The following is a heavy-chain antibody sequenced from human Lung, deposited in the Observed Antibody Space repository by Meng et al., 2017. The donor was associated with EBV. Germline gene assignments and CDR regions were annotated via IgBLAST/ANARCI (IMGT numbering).Heavy chain of an antibody. CDR3: AVTRYCSGGSCFDY. CDR2: INHSGST. Sequence: QVLLNRWGSVLLKPSETLSLTCAVYGGSFSGYYWSWIRQPPGKGLEWIGEINHSGSTNYNPSLKSRVTISVDTSKNQFSLKLSSVTAADTAVYYCAVTRYCSGGSCFDYWGQGTLVTVSS. J-gene: IGHJ4*02. CDR1: GGSFSGYY. D-gene: IGHD2-15*01. V-gene: IGHV4-34*01.